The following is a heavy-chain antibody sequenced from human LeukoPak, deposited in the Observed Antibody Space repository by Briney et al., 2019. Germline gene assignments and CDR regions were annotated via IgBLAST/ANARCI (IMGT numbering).Heavy chain of an antibody. V-gene: IGHV4-39*07. CDR1: GGSISSSSYY. Sequence: SETLSLTCTVSGGSISSSSYYWGWIRQPPGKGLEWIGSIYYSGSTYYNPSLKSRVTISVDTSKNQFSLKLSSVTAADTAVYYCARRVFGRTNYYGSGSYYNVLRTHLDYWGQGTLVTVSS. D-gene: IGHD3-10*01. CDR3: ARRVFGRTNYYGSGSYYNVLRTHLDY. CDR2: IYYSGST. J-gene: IGHJ4*02.